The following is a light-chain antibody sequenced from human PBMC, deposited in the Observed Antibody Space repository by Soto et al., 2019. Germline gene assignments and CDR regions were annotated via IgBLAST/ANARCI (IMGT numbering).Light chain of an antibody. CDR3: TSYVGNDIWL. Sequence: QSALTQPPSASGSRGQSVTISCTGTSSDVGAYKYVSWYQQYPGKAPKLMIYEVTKRPSGVPDRFSGSKSGNTASLTVSGLQAEDVADYYCTSYVGNDIWLFGGGTQLTVL. J-gene: IGLJ7*01. CDR2: EVT. V-gene: IGLV2-8*01. CDR1: SSDVGAYKY.